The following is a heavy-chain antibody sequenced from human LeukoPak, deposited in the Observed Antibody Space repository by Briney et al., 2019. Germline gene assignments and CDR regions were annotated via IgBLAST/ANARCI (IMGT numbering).Heavy chain of an antibody. J-gene: IGHJ6*02. CDR3: ACYAYYYYGMDV. CDR2: INPNSGGT. CDR1: GYTFTGYY. D-gene: IGHD3-16*01. Sequence: ASVKVSFKASGYTFTGYYMHWVRQAPGQGLEWMGRINPNSGGTNYAQKFQGRVTMTRDTSISTAYMELSRLRSDDTAVYYCACYAYYYYGMDVWGQGTTVTVSS. V-gene: IGHV1-2*06.